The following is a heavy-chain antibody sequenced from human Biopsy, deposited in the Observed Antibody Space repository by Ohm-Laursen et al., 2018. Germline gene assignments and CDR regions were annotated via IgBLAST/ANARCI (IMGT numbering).Heavy chain of an antibody. J-gene: IGHJ3*01. CDR3: ARLYRLDDYWNDDPPDAFDV. V-gene: IGHV4-59*01. D-gene: IGHD1-1*01. CDR1: GGSITDDY. CDR2: ISKGGDT. Sequence: SETLSLTCTVSGGSITDDYWRWIRQSPGKGLEWIGFISKGGDTTYYPSLRGRVAISVDPSKNQFSLKLSSVTAADTAIFFCARLYRLDDYWNDDPPDAFDVWGQGTRVTVSS.